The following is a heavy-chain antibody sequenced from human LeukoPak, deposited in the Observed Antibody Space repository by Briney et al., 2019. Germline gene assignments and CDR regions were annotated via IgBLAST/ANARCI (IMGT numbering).Heavy chain of an antibody. J-gene: IGHJ3*02. Sequence: SETLSLTCTVSGGPIRDYYWSWIRQPPGKGLEWIGYVYYTGSTNYNPSLKSRLTISVDMSKNHFSLKLSSVTAADTAVYYCARHIVVVLAAQDAFDIWGQGTMVTVSS. D-gene: IGHD2-15*01. CDR1: GGPIRDYY. V-gene: IGHV4-59*08. CDR3: ARHIVVVLAAQDAFDI. CDR2: VYYTGST.